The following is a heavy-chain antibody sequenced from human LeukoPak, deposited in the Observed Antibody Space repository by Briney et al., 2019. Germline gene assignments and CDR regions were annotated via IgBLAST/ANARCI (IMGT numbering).Heavy chain of an antibody. D-gene: IGHD3-10*01. CDR3: ARDQRVVLWDYYYYYMDV. J-gene: IGHJ6*03. CDR1: GGSFSGYY. V-gene: IGHV4-34*01. Sequence: SETLSLTCAVYGGSFSGYYWSWIRQPPGKGLEWIGSIYYSGSTYYNPSLKSRVTISVDTSKNQFSLKLSSVTAADTAVYYCARDQRVVLWDYYYYYMDVWGKGTTVTISS. CDR2: IYYSGST.